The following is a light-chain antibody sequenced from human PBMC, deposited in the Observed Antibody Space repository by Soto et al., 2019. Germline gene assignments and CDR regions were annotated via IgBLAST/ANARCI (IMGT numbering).Light chain of an antibody. CDR2: AAS. V-gene: IGKV1-27*01. J-gene: IGKJ3*01. CDR3: QKYSSCSF. Sequence: DIQMTQSPTSLSASVGDRVTITCRASQGIRNFVAWYQQKQGKAPKLLIYAASTLQSGVPSRFSGSGSGTDFTLTINSLQPEYVATYSCQKYSSCSFFGPVTKVEIK. CDR1: QGIRNF.